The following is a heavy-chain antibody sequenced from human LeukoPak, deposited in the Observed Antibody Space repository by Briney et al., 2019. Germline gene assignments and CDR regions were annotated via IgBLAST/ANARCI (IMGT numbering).Heavy chain of an antibody. D-gene: IGHD2-2*01. J-gene: IGHJ4*02. V-gene: IGHV3-53*01. Sequence: GSLELSCAASGFSVSSDYMTWVRQAPGKGLEWVSVIYSGGSTYYADSVKGRFTISRDNSKNTLYLQMNNLRVEDTAVYYCARYHQALNYWGQATL. CDR2: IYSGGST. CDR1: GFSVSSDY. CDR3: ARYHQALNY.